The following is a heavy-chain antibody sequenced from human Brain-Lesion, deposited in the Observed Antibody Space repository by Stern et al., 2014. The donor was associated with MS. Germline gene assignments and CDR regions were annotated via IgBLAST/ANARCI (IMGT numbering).Heavy chain of an antibody. Sequence: QMQLVQSGAEVKKTGSSVKVSCQASGNTFTNRYLHWVRQAPGQALEWMGWITPFTGNPNYAQNFQDRVTIAMERSMSTAYMDLSSLRSGDTAIYFCAEGGSYGFVYWGQGTLVTVSS. D-gene: IGHD4-17*01. CDR1: GNTFTNRY. CDR2: ITPFTGNP. J-gene: IGHJ4*02. CDR3: AEGGSYGFVY. V-gene: IGHV1-45*02.